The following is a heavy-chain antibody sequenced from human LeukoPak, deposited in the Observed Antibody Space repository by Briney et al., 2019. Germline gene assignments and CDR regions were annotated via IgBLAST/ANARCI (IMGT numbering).Heavy chain of an antibody. J-gene: IGHJ4*02. CDR2: IYYSGST. CDR1: GGSISSYY. Sequence: SETLSLTCTVSGGSISSYYWSWIRQPPGKGLEWIGYIYYSGSTNYNPSLKSRVTISVDTSKNQFSLKLSSVTAADTAVYYCARGDYAQVDYWGQGTLVTVSS. D-gene: IGHD4-17*01. CDR3: ARGDYAQVDY. V-gene: IGHV4-59*01.